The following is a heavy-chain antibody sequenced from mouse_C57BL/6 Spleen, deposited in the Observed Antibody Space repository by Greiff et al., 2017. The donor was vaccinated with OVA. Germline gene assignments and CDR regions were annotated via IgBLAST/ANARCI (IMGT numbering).Heavy chain of an antibody. J-gene: IGHJ4*01. D-gene: IGHD1-1*01. V-gene: IGHV1-64*01. Sequence: VKLQQPGAELVKPGASVKLSCKASGYTFTSYWMHWVKQRPGQGLEWIGMIHPNSGSTNYNEKFKSKATLTVDKSSSTAYMQLSSLTSEDSAVYYCAALITTDYAMDYWGQGTSVTVSS. CDR2: IHPNSGST. CDR3: AALITTDYAMDY. CDR1: GYTFTSYW.